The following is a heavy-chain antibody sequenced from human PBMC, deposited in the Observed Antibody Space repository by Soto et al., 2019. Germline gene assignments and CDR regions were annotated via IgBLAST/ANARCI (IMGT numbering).Heavy chain of an antibody. CDR3: ARVKASGWLNWFDP. J-gene: IGHJ5*02. V-gene: IGHV1-3*01. Sequence: ASVKVSCKAFGYTFTSYAIHWVRQAPGQRLEWMGWINADNGNTKYSQKFQGRVTITTDTSASTAYMELTSLRSDDTAVYYCARVKASGWLNWFDPWGQGTLVTVSS. D-gene: IGHD6-19*01. CDR2: INADNGNT. CDR1: GYTFTSYA.